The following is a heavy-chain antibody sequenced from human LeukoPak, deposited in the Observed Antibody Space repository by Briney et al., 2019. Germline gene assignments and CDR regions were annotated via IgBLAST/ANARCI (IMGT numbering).Heavy chain of an antibody. J-gene: IGHJ4*02. D-gene: IGHD6-19*01. V-gene: IGHV1-3*01. CDR3: ARSRQWPRTDFDY. CDR2: INAGNGNT. Sequence: ASVKVSCKASGYTFTSYATHWVRQAPGQRLEWMGWINAGNGNTKYSQKFQGRVTITRDTSASTAYMELSSLRSEDTAVYYCARSRQWPRTDFDYWGQGTLVTVSS. CDR1: GYTFTSYA.